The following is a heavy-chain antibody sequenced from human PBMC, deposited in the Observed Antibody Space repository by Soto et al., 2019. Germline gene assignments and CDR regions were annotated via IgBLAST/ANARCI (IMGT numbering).Heavy chain of an antibody. CDR2: IFLDDDK. CDR3: ALLNDGDYTF. Sequence: QITFKESGPTLVKPKQTLALTCTFSGFSVTSDGVGVGWIRQPPGKALEWLAVIFLDDDKRYSPSLESRLSIARDTSKDQVFLTMTNMESVDTATYYCALLNDGDYTFWGQGTRVTVSS. CDR1: GFSVTSDGVG. V-gene: IGHV2-5*02. J-gene: IGHJ4*02. D-gene: IGHD4-17*01.